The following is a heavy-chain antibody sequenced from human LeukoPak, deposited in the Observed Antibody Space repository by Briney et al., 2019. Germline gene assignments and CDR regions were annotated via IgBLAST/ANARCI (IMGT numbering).Heavy chain of an antibody. Sequence: SETLSLTCTVSGGSISSSSYYWGWIRQPPGKGLEWIGSIYYSGSTYYNPSLKSRVTISVDTSKNQFSLKLSSVTAADTAVYYCARRYSSSWFVWFDPWGQGTLVTVSS. J-gene: IGHJ5*02. D-gene: IGHD6-13*01. CDR1: GGSISSSSYY. CDR2: IYYSGST. CDR3: ARRYSSSWFVWFDP. V-gene: IGHV4-39*01.